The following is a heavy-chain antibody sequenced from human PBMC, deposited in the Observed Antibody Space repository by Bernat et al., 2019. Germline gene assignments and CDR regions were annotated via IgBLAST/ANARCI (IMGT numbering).Heavy chain of an antibody. CDR1: GFTFSSYA. Sequence: QVQLVESGGGVVQPGRSLRLSCAASGFTFSSYAMHWVRRAPGKGLEWVAVISYDGSNKYYADSVKGRFTISRDNSKNTLYLQMNSLRAEDTAVYYCAVGRQYYFDYWGQGTLVTVSS. CDR2: ISYDGSNK. D-gene: IGHD2-15*01. V-gene: IGHV3-30*04. J-gene: IGHJ4*02. CDR3: AVGRQYYFDY.